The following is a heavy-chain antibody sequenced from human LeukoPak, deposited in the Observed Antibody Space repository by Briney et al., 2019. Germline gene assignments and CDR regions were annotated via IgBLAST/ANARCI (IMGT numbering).Heavy chain of an antibody. V-gene: IGHV4-4*09. D-gene: IGHD5-18*01. CDR3: ARHGYTPNTGYYYYYMDV. CDR2: IYTSGST. CDR1: GGSISSYY. J-gene: IGHJ6*03. Sequence: ETLSFTCTVSGGSISSYYWSWIRQPPGEGLEWIGYIYTSGSTNYNPSLKSRVTISVDTSKNQFSLKLSSVTAADTAVYYCARHGYTPNTGYYYYYMDVWGKGTTVTVSS.